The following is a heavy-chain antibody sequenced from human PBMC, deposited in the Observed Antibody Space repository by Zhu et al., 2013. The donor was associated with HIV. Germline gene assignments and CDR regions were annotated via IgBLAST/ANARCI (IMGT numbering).Heavy chain of an antibody. D-gene: IGHD3-10*01. Sequence: VQLVESGGGVVQPGRSLRLSCAASGFTFSSYGMHWVRQAPGKGLEWVAVISYDGSNKYYADSVKGRFTISRDNSKNTLYLQMNSLRAEDTAVYYCATHPEWFRDHYWGQGTLVTVSS. CDR3: ATHPEWFRDHY. CDR1: GFTFSSYG. V-gene: IGHV3-30*03. J-gene: IGHJ4*02. CDR2: ISYDGSNK.